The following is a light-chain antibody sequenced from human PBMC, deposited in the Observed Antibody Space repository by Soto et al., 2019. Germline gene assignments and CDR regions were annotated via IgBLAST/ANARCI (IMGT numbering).Light chain of an antibody. CDR3: FSHRSGDSHV. V-gene: IGLV2-14*03. CDR1: SSDIGAYNY. CDR2: GVT. J-gene: IGLJ1*01. Sequence: QSVLTQPASVSGSTGQSITISCTGTSSDIGAYNYVSWYQQYPGKAPKLMICGVTNRPSGVSNRFSGSKTGNTASLTISGLQAEDEADYYCFSHRSGDSHVFGTGTKVTVL.